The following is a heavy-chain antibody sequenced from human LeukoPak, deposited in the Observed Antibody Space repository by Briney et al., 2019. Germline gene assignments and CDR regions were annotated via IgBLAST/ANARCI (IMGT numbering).Heavy chain of an antibody. CDR3: ARGVGLLGFLEWSPSPFDY. D-gene: IGHD3-3*01. V-gene: IGHV3-66*01. CDR1: GFTFSSNY. Sequence: PGGSLRLSCAASGFTFSSNYMSWVRQAPGKGLEWVSVIYSGGSTYYADSVKGRFTISRDNSKNTLYLQMNSLRAEDTAVYYCARGVGLLGFLEWSPSPFDYWGQGTLVTVSS. J-gene: IGHJ4*02. CDR2: IYSGGST.